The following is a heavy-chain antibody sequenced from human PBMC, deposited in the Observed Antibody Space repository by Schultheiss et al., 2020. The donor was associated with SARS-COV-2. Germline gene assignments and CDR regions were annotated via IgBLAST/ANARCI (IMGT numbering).Heavy chain of an antibody. Sequence: GGSLRLSCAASGFTFSSYSMNWVRQAPGKGLEWVAVISYDGSNKYYADSVKGRFTISRDNSKNTLYLQMNSLRAEDTAVYYCARRVYYGSGRDYYYGMDVWGQGTTVTVSS. V-gene: IGHV3-30*03. CDR3: ARRVYYGSGRDYYYGMDV. CDR2: ISYDGSNK. D-gene: IGHD3-10*01. CDR1: GFTFSSYS. J-gene: IGHJ6*02.